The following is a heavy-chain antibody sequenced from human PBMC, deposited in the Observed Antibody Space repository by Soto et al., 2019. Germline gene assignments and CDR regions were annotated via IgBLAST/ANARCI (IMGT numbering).Heavy chain of an antibody. V-gene: IGHV4-59*01. J-gene: IGHJ5*02. Sequence: KPSETLSLTCTFSGGSTSRDYWGWIRQPPGKGLEWIAHVYNSGSTSYNPSLRSRVTISLDTAREQLSLRLTSVTAADTAVYYCARGRHCTSISCFGFPNIRFDPWGQGTLVTVSS. CDR1: GGSTSRDY. D-gene: IGHD2-2*01. CDR3: ARGRHCTSISCFGFPNIRFDP. CDR2: VYNSGST.